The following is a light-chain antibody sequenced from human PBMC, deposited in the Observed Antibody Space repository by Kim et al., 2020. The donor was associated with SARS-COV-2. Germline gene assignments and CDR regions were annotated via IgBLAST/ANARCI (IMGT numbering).Light chain of an antibody. J-gene: IGLJ2*01. CDR1: NIGSKN. CDR2: RDS. CDR3: QVWDSSKGV. Sequence: SYELTQPLSVSVALGQTARITCGGNNIGSKNVHWYQQKPGQAPVLVIYRDSNRPSGIPERFSGSNSGNTATLTISRAQAGDEADYYCQVWDSSKGVFGGG. V-gene: IGLV3-9*01.